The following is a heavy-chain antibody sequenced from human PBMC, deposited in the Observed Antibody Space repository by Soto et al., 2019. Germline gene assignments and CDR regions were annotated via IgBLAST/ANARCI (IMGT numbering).Heavy chain of an antibody. Sequence: PSETLSLTCAVYGGSFSGYYWSWIRQPPGKGLEWIGEINHSGSTSYNPSLKSRVTISVDTSKNQFSLKLSSVTAADTAVYYCARTRGLRHHYYYGMDVWGQGTTVTVSS. CDR2: INHSGST. V-gene: IGHV4-34*01. CDR3: ARTRGLRHHYYYGMDV. D-gene: IGHD5-12*01. J-gene: IGHJ6*02. CDR1: GGSFSGYY.